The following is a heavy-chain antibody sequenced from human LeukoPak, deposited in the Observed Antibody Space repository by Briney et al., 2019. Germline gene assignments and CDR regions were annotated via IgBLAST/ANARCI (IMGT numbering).Heavy chain of an antibody. D-gene: IGHD1-26*01. CDR2: IYYSGST. J-gene: IGHJ5*02. CDR1: GGSISSYY. Sequence: SETLSLTCTVSGGSISSYYWSWIRQPPGKGLEWIGYIYYSGSTNYNPSLKSRVTISVDTSKNQFSLKLSSVTAADTAVYYCARVLVGASNNWFDPWGQGTLVTVSS. CDR3: ARVLVGASNNWFDP. V-gene: IGHV4-59*01.